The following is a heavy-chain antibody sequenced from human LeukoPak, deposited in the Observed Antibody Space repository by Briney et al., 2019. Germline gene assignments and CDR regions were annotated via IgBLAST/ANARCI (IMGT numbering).Heavy chain of an antibody. V-gene: IGHV5-51*01. D-gene: IGHD3-3*01. J-gene: IGHJ4*02. Sequence: GESLKISCKNSGYSFTSYWIGWVRQMPGKGLEWMGIIYPGDSDTRYSPSFQGQVTISADKSISTAYLQWSSLRASDTAMYYRARWERDFWSGPDYWGQGTLVTVSS. CDR1: GYSFTSYW. CDR3: ARWERDFWSGPDY. CDR2: IYPGDSDT.